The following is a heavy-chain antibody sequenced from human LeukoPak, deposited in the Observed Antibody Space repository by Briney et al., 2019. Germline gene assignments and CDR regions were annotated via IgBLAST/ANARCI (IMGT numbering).Heavy chain of an antibody. J-gene: IGHJ5*02. V-gene: IGHV3-74*01. Sequence: GGSLRLSCAASGFTFSSYGMHWVRQAPGKGLVWVSRINSDGINTSYADSVEGRFTISRDNAKNTLNLQMNSLRAEDTAVYYCARDLGQYYDTSDNWFDPWGQGTLVTVSS. CDR2: INSDGINT. D-gene: IGHD3-22*01. CDR1: GFTFSSYG. CDR3: ARDLGQYYDTSDNWFDP.